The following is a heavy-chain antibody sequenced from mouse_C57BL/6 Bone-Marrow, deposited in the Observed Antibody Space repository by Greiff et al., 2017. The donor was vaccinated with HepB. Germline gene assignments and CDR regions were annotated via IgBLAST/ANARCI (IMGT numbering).Heavy chain of an antibody. CDR1: GFTFSSYG. V-gene: IGHV5-6*01. CDR2: ISSGGSYT. D-gene: IGHD1-1*01. Sequence: EVQVVESGGDLVKPGGSLKLSCAASGFTFSSYGMSWVRQTPDKRLEWVATISSGGSYTYYPDSVKGRFTISRDNAKNTLYLQMSSLKSEDTAMYSCARLGYYGSSYDYYAMDYWGQGTSVTVSS. CDR3: ARLGYYGSSYDYYAMDY. J-gene: IGHJ4*01.